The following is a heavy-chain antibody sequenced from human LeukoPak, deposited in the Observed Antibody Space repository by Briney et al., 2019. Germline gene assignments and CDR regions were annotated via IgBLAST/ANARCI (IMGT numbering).Heavy chain of an antibody. CDR2: ISSSGSTI. D-gene: IGHD4-23*01. CDR3: AREGVGNLGYYYGMDV. V-gene: IGHV3-48*03. CDR1: GFTFSSYE. J-gene: IGHJ6*02. Sequence: PGGSLRLSCAASGFTFSSYEMNWVRQAPGKGLEWVSYISSSGSTIYYADSVKGRFTISRDNAKNSLYLQMNSLRAEDMAVYYCAREGVGNLGYYYGMDVWGQGTTVTVSS.